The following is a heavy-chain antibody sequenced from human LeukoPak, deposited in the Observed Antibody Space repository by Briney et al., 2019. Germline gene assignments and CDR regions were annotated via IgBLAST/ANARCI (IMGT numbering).Heavy chain of an antibody. CDR1: GGSVSSGSYY. D-gene: IGHD5-12*01. J-gene: IGHJ6*02. CDR2: IYNSVRT. CDR3: VRDLVATIDHYYYGMDV. V-gene: IGHV4-61*01. Sequence: SETLSLTCIVSGGSVSSGSYYWSWIRQPPGKGLEWIGYIYNSVRTNYNPSLKSRVTISVDTSKNQLCLKLSSVTAADTAVYFCVRDLVATIDHYYYGMDVWGQGTTVTVSS.